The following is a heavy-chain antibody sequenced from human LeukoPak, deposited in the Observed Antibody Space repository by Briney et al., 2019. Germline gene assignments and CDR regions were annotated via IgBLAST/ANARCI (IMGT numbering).Heavy chain of an antibody. CDR2: VSSIGST. CDR1: GGSISSYC. Sequence: SETLSLTCTVSGGSISSYCWSWIRQPPGKGLEWIGCVSSIGSTNYNPSLKSRLTISVDTSKNQFSLKLSSVTAADTAVYYCASALSGSKYYYDSSGPPPDAFDIWGQGTRVTVSS. V-gene: IGHV4-59*01. CDR3: ASALSGSKYYYDSSGPPPDAFDI. D-gene: IGHD3-22*01. J-gene: IGHJ3*02.